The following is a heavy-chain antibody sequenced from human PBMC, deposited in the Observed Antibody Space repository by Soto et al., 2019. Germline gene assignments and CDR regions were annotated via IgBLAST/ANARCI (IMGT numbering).Heavy chain of an antibody. V-gene: IGHV1-18*01. CDR2: ISAYNGNT. D-gene: IGHD3-16*01. J-gene: IGHJ5*02. CDR3: ARQYVPITLLDL. Sequence: QAPGQGLEWMAWISAYNGNTNSAEKLHGRVSMTTDTSTSTAYMELRSLRSVDTAVYYGARQYVPITLLDLWGKGTLVTVSS.